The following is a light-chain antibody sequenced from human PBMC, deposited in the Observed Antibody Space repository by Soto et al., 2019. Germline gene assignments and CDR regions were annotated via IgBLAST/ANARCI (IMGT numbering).Light chain of an antibody. CDR2: GAS. Sequence: EIVMTQSPATLSVSPGERATLSCRASQSVSSNLAWYQQKPGQAPRLLIYGASTRATGIPARFSGSGTGTDYTLTISSLQSEDFAVYCWQQYYTWPPMYSLAQGTKLEI. CDR3: QQYYTWPPMYS. J-gene: IGKJ2*01. V-gene: IGKV3D-15*01. CDR1: QSVSSN.